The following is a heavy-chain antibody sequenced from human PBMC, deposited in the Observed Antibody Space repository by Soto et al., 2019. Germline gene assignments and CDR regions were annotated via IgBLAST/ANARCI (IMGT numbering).Heavy chain of an antibody. CDR2: ISYDGSNK. Sequence: QVQLVESGGGVVQPGRSLRLSCAASGFTFSSYGMHWVRQAPGKGLEWVAVISYDGSNKYYADSVKGRFTISRDNSKNTLYLQMNRLRAEDTAVYYCAKDHTPMTTVPPGDWGQGTLVTVSS. D-gene: IGHD4-17*01. CDR3: AKDHTPMTTVPPGD. J-gene: IGHJ4*02. V-gene: IGHV3-30*18. CDR1: GFTFSSYG.